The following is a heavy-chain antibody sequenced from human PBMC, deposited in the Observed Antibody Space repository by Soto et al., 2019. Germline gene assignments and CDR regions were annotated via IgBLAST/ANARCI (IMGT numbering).Heavy chain of an antibody. CDR1: GFTFSDYY. V-gene: IGHV3-11*01. J-gene: IGHJ6*02. D-gene: IGHD3-10*01. CDR2: ISSSGSTI. Sequence: LRLSCAASGFTFSDYYMSWIRQAPGKGLEWVSYISSSGSTIYYADSVKGRFTISRDNAKNSLYLQMNSLRAEDTAVYYCARDRWFGTYGMDVWGQGTTVTVSS. CDR3: ARDRWFGTYGMDV.